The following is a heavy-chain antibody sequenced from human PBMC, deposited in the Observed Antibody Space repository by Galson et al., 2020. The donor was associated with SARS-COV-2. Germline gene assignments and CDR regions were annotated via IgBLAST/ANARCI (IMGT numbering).Heavy chain of an antibody. D-gene: IGHD3-22*01. J-gene: IGHJ5*02. CDR2: INPYSGDT. Sequence: GESLKISCRASGYPFTGYYFHWVRQAPGHGPEWMGWINPYSGDTHYAQNFQGRVTMTRHTSISTVYMELTSLRSDDTAVYHCARGLSYYDDSSGYYEFDLWGQGTLVTVSS. CDR1: GYPFTGYY. V-gene: IGHV1-2*02. CDR3: ARGLSYYDDSSGYYEFDL.